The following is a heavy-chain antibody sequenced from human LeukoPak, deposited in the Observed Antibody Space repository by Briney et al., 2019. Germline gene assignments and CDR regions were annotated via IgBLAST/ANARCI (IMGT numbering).Heavy chain of an antibody. D-gene: IGHD3-3*01. CDR3: ARDSLYNFWSGYYHTTYYFDY. CDR1: GGSISSGNYY. CDR2: IYTSGST. J-gene: IGHJ4*02. V-gene: IGHV4-61*09. Sequence: SQTLSLTCTVSGGSISSGNYYWSWIRQPAGKGLERIGHIYTSGSTNYNPSLKSRVTISVDTSKNQFSLNLSSMTAADTAVYYCARDSLYNFWSGYYHTTYYFDYWGQGTLVTVSS.